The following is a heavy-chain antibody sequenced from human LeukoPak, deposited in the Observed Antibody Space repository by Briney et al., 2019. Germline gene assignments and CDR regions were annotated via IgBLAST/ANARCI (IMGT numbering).Heavy chain of an antibody. D-gene: IGHD3-10*01. Sequence: SQTLSLTCTVSGGSISSGGYYWGWIRQPPGKGLEWIGSIYYSGSTYYNPSLRSRVTISVDTSKNQFSLKLSSVTAADTAVYYCAREGPPVLWFGEGPAYYYYGMDVWGQGTTVTVSS. CDR2: IYYSGST. CDR3: AREGPPVLWFGEGPAYYYYGMDV. J-gene: IGHJ6*02. CDR1: GGSISSGGYY. V-gene: IGHV4-39*07.